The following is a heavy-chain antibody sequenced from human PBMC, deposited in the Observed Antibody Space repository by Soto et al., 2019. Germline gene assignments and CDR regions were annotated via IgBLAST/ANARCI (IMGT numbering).Heavy chain of an antibody. CDR1: GFTFSSYA. CDR3: ARDLQLWLDYFDY. CDR2: ISYDGSNK. D-gene: IGHD5-18*01. V-gene: IGHV3-30-3*01. Sequence: QVQLVESGGGVVQPGRSLRLSCAASGFTFSSYAMHWVRQAPGKGLEWVAVISYDGSNKYYADSVKGRFTISRDNFKNTLYLQMNSLRAEDTAVYYCARDLQLWLDYFDYWGQGTLVTVSS. J-gene: IGHJ4*02.